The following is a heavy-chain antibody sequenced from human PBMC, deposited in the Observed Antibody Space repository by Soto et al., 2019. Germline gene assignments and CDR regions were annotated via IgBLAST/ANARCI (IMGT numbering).Heavy chain of an antibody. Sequence: SETLSLTCTVSGGSISSSSYYWGWIRQPPGKGLEWIGSIYYSGSTYYNPSLKSRVTISVDTSKNQFSLKLSSVTAADTAVYYCASLVVGAAMAIDYWGQRTLDIVSS. D-gene: IGHD2-15*01. V-gene: IGHV4-39*01. CDR1: GGSISSSSYY. CDR2: IYYSGST. CDR3: ASLVVGAAMAIDY. J-gene: IGHJ4*02.